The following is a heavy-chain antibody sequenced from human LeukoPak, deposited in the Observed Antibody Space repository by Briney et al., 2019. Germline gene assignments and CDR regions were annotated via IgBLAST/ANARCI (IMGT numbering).Heavy chain of an antibody. V-gene: IGHV4-34*01. J-gene: IGHJ5*02. CDR2: INHSGST. D-gene: IGHD1-7*01. CDR1: GGSFSGYY. Sequence: PSETLSLTCAVYGGSFSGYYWSWIRQPPGKGLEWIGEINHSGSTNYTPSLKSRVTISVDTSKNQFSLKLSSVTAADTAVYYCARPAVPGTTPSWFDPWGQGTLVTVSS. CDR3: ARPAVPGTTPSWFDP.